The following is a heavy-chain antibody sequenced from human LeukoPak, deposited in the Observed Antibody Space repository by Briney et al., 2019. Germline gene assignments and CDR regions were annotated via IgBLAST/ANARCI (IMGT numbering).Heavy chain of an antibody. CDR3: ARVAFESVVVVTATADY. V-gene: IGHV3-7*01. D-gene: IGHD2-21*02. CDR2: IKQDGSEK. J-gene: IGHJ4*02. CDR1: GFTFSSYW. Sequence: PGGSLRLSCAASGFTFSSYWMSWVRQAPGKGLEWVANIKQDGSEKYYVDSVKGRFTISRDNAKNSLYLQMNSLRAEDTAVYYCARVAFESVVVVTATADYWGQGTLVTVSS.